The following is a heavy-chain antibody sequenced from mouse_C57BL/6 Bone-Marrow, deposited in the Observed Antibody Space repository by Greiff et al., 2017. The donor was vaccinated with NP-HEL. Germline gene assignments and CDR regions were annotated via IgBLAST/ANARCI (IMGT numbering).Heavy chain of an antibody. CDR3: ARGYYGSYYFDY. Sequence: VQLQQSGPELVKPGASVKMSCKASGYTFTDYNMHWVKQSHGKSLEWIGYINPNNGGTSYNQKFKGKATLTVNKASSTAYMELRSLTSEDSAVYYCARGYYGSYYFDYWGQGTTLTVSS. D-gene: IGHD1-1*01. CDR1: GYTFTDYN. CDR2: INPNNGGT. J-gene: IGHJ2*01. V-gene: IGHV1-22*01.